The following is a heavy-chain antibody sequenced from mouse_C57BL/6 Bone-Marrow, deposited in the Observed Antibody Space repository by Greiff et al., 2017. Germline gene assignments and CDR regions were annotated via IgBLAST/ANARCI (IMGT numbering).Heavy chain of an antibody. CDR3: AREDYYGSSYEAY. D-gene: IGHD1-1*01. CDR2: IYPRSGNT. Sequence: VQLQESGAELARPGASVKLSCKASGYTFTSYGISWVKQRTGQGLEWIGEIYPRSGNTYYNEKFKGKATLTADKSSSTAYMELLSLTSEDSAVYFCAREDYYGSSYEAYWGQGTLVTVSA. J-gene: IGHJ3*01. CDR1: GYTFTSYG. V-gene: IGHV1-81*01.